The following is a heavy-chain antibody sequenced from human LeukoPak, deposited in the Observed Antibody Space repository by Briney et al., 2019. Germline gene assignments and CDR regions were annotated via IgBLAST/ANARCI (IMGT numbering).Heavy chain of an antibody. D-gene: IGHD6-19*01. CDR3: ARAAVAGTIGGAFDI. CDR1: GFTFSSYG. CDR2: ISYDGSNK. V-gene: IGHV3-30*19. J-gene: IGHJ3*02. Sequence: GRSLRLSCAASGFTFSSYGMHWVRQAPGKGLEWVAVISYDGSNKYYADSVKGRFTISRDNSKNTLYLQMNSLRAEDTAVYYCARAAVAGTIGGAFDIWGQGTMVTVSS.